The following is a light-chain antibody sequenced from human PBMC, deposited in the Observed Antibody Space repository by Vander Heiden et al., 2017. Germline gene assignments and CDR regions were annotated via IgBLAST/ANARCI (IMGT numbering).Light chain of an antibody. Sequence: DIQMNQSPSSLSASVGDRVTITCRASQGISNYLAWYQQKPGKVPKLLIYAASTLQSGVPSRFSGSGSGTDFTLTISSLQPEDVATYYCQKYNSEGTFGQGTKVEIK. CDR3: QKYNSEGT. V-gene: IGKV1-27*01. J-gene: IGKJ1*01. CDR1: QGISNY. CDR2: AAS.